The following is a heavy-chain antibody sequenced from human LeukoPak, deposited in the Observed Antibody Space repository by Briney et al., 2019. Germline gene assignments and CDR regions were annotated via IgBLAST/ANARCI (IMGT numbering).Heavy chain of an antibody. CDR2: IYYSGST. V-gene: IGHV4-59*08. Sequence: SSETLSLTCTVSGGSISSYYWSWIRQPPGKGLEWIGYIYYSGSTNYNPSLKSRVTISVDTSKNQFSLKLSSVTAADTAVYYCARSPDYYDRYPFGGQSFDPWGQGTLVTVSS. D-gene: IGHD3-22*01. J-gene: IGHJ5*02. CDR1: GGSISSYY. CDR3: ARSPDYYDRYPFGGQSFDP.